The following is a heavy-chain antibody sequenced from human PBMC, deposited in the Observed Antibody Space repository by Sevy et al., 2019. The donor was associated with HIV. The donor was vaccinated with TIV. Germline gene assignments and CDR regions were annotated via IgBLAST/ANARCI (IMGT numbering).Heavy chain of an antibody. CDR1: GYTFTSYG. Sequence: ASVKVSCKASGYTFTSYGISWVRQAPGQGLEWMGWISAYNGNTNYAQKLQGRVTMTTDTSTSTAYMELRSLRSDDTAVYYCARDPTIVGAKDPRNWFDPWGQGTLVTVSS. V-gene: IGHV1-18*01. CDR3: ARDPTIVGAKDPRNWFDP. J-gene: IGHJ5*02. D-gene: IGHD1-26*01. CDR2: ISAYNGNT.